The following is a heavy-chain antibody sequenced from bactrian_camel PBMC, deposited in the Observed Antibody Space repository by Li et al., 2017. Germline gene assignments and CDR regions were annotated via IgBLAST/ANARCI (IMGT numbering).Heavy chain of an antibody. V-gene: IGHV3S1*01. CDR3: ATSGDWFEFNY. CDR2: SSSGALSL. CDR1: GFTFTNYW. J-gene: IGHJ4*01. D-gene: IGHD2*01. Sequence: VQLVESGGGSVQAGGSLRLSCAASGFTFTNYWMHWVRQGPGKGLEWVSSSSSGALSLVYADSVKGRFAISRDNAKKTLYLQINSLKTEDTAGYYCATSGDWFEFNYWGQGTQVTVS.